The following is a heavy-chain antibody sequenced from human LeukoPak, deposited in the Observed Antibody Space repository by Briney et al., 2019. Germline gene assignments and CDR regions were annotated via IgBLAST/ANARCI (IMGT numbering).Heavy chain of an antibody. Sequence: PGGSLRPSCAASGFTFSSYAMSWVRQAPGKGLEWVSSISWNSGIIGYADTVEGRFTISRDNAKNSLYLQMNSLRAEDTALYYCAKSVVPGRTGAFDIWGQGTMVTVSP. CDR1: GFTFSSYA. V-gene: IGHV3-9*01. CDR2: ISWNSGII. J-gene: IGHJ3*02. CDR3: AKSVVPGRTGAFDI. D-gene: IGHD2-2*01.